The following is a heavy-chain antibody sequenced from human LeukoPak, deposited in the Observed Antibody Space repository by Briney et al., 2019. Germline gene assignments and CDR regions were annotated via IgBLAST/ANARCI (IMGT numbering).Heavy chain of an antibody. CDR2: ISYDGTNK. CDR3: ARDVSRGLTASDY. V-gene: IGHV3-30*04. D-gene: IGHD2-2*01. J-gene: IGHJ4*02. CDR1: GFTFSNYP. Sequence: GGSLRLSCAASGFTFSNYPMHWVRQAPGKGLEWLTVISYDGTNKYYADSVKGRFSISRDNSKNTLYLQMNSLRTEDTAIYYCARDVSRGLTASDYWGQGTLVAVSS.